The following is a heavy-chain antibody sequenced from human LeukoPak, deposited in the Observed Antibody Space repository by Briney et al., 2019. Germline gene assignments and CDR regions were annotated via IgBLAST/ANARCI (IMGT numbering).Heavy chain of an antibody. Sequence: PGGSLRLSCAASGFTFSNYALSWVRQAPGKGLEWVSDISGSGGSTYYADPVKGRFTISRDNSKNTMYLQMNSLRAEDTAVYYCAKRIQSAMAMGYWGQGTLVTVSS. CDR1: GFTFSNYA. CDR3: AKRIQSAMAMGY. D-gene: IGHD5-18*01. CDR2: ISGSGGST. V-gene: IGHV3-23*01. J-gene: IGHJ4*02.